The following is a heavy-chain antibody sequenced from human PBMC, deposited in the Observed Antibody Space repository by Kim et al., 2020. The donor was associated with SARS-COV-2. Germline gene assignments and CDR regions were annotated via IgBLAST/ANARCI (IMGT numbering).Heavy chain of an antibody. Sequence: SETLSLTCTVSGGSISGYYWTWIRQPAGKGLEWIGRIYTSGSTNYNPSLESRVTMSVDTSKTQFSLELTSVTAADTAVYYCARGLTAAGANHFDYWGQGT. D-gene: IGHD6-13*01. CDR2: IYTSGST. V-gene: IGHV4-4*07. J-gene: IGHJ4*02. CDR3: ARGLTAAGANHFDY. CDR1: GGSISGYY.